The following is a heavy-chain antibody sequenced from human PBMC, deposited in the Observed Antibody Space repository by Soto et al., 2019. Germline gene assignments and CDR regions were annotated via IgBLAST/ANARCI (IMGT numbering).Heavy chain of an antibody. J-gene: IGHJ4*02. Sequence: SGPTLVNPTETLTLSCTVSGFSLSNARMGVSWIRQPPGKALEWLAHIFSNDEKSYSTSLKSRLTISKDTSKSQVVLTMTNMDPVDTATYYCVRTPTQGHFDYWGQGALVTVSS. V-gene: IGHV2-26*01. CDR2: IFSNDEK. CDR1: GFSLSNARMG. CDR3: VRTPTQGHFDY.